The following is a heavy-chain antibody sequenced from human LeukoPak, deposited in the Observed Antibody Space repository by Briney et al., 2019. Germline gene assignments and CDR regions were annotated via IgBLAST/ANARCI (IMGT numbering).Heavy chain of an antibody. CDR3: TKDSSGFPY. Sequence: SETLSLTCTVSGGSISSYYWSWLRQPPGKGLEWIGYIYYSGNTNYNPSLKSRVTISVNTSKNQFSLKLSSVTAADTAVYYCTKDSSGFPYWGQGTLVTVSS. CDR1: GGSISSYY. D-gene: IGHD3-22*01. CDR2: IYYSGNT. J-gene: IGHJ4*02. V-gene: IGHV4-59*01.